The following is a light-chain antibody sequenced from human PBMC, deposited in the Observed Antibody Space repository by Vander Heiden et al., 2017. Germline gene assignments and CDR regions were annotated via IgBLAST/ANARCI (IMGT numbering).Light chain of an antibody. CDR3: QQYGSSPT. CDR2: DAS. CDR1: QSVSSSF. J-gene: IGKJ4*01. V-gene: IGKV3D-20*01. Sequence: EIVFTPSPATMSLSPGERATLSCRASQSVSSSFLAWYQQKPGLAPRLLIYDASSRATGIPDRFSGSGSGTDFTLTISRLEPEDFAVYYCQQYGSSPTFGGGTKVEIK.